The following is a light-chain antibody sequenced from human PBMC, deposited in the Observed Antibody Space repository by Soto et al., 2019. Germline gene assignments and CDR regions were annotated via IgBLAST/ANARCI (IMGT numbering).Light chain of an antibody. CDR1: QNVGIY. Sequence: EVVFTQSPATLSLSPVERAALSCRASQNVGIYLAWYQQKPGQAPRLLIYDASNRATGIPARFSGSGSATDFTLTISSLEAEDFAVYYCQQSSNWLTFGGGTKVDIK. CDR2: DAS. CDR3: QQSSNWLT. V-gene: IGKV3-11*01. J-gene: IGKJ4*01.